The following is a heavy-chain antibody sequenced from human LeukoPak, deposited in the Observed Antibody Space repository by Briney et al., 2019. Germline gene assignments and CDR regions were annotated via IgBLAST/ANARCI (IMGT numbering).Heavy chain of an antibody. V-gene: IGHV3-72*01. D-gene: IGHD3-22*01. CDR1: GFIFIDYY. CDR3: ARRGFSDSRGFYPDFDY. CDR2: SRNKANSYST. Sequence: HPGRSLRLSCAASGFIFIDYYMDWVRQAPGKGLEWVGRSRNKANSYSTEYAAPVKGRFTISRDESKNSMYLQMNSLKTEDTAVYFCARRGFSDSRGFYPDFDYWGRGTLVTVSS. J-gene: IGHJ4*02.